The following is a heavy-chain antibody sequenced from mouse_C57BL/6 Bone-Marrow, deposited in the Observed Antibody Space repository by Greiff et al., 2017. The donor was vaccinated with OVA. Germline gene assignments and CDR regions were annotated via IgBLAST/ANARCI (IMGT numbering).Heavy chain of an antibody. CDR3: ARQDSAGSYYYAMDY. D-gene: IGHD3-2*02. J-gene: IGHJ4*01. V-gene: IGHV2-6-1*01. CDR1: GFSLTSYG. Sequence: VKLEESGPGLVAPSQRLSITCTVSGFSLTSYGVHWVRQPPGKGLEWLVVIWSDGSTTYYSALKSRLSISKDNSKSQVFLKMNSLQTDDTAMYYCARQDSAGSYYYAMDYWGQGTSVTVSS. CDR2: IWSDGST.